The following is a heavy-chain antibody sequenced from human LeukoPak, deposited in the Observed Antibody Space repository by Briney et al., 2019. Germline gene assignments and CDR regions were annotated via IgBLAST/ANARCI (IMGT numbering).Heavy chain of an antibody. V-gene: IGHV3-23*01. Sequence: SSSTYYWGWIRQPPGKGLERVLGISGSGGTTYYADSVKGRFAISRDNSKNTLYLQMNSLRAEDTAVYYCAKIPSDYNYFDYWGQGALVTVSS. CDR2: ISGSGGTT. CDR3: AKIPSDYNYFDY. CDR1: SSSTYY. D-gene: IGHD4-11*01. J-gene: IGHJ4*02.